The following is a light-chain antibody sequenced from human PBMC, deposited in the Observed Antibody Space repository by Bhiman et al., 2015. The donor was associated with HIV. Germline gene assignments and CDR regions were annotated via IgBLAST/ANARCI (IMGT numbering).Light chain of an antibody. J-gene: IGLJ3*02. Sequence: QSVLTQPPSASGTPGQTVIILCSGGMSDIGGNTVNWYQQFPGMAPKLLIYRNNQRPSGVPDRFSGSKSGTSASLAITGLQAEDEADYYCQSYDSSLSGRVFGGGTKLTVL. CDR1: MSDIGGNT. CDR3: QSYDSSLSGRV. CDR2: RNN. V-gene: IGLV1-44*01.